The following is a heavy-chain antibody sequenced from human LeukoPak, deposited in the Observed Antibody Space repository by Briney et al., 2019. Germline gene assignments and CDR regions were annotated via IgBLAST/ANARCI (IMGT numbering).Heavy chain of an antibody. D-gene: IGHD2-15*01. CDR2: IYSGGST. CDR3: AGSLGYCRGGSCYYY. Sequence: PGGSLRLSCAASGFTVSSNYLSWVRQAPGKGLEWVSVIYSGGSTYYADSVKGRFTISRHNSKNTLYLQMNSLRAEDTAVYYCAGSLGYCRGGSCYYYWGQGTLVTVSS. V-gene: IGHV3-53*04. J-gene: IGHJ4*02. CDR1: GFTVSSNY.